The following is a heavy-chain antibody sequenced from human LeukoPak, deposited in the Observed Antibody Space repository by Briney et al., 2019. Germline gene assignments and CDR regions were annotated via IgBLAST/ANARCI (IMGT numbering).Heavy chain of an antibody. Sequence: GRSLRLSCAASGFTFSSYGMHWVRQAPGKGLEWVSAISGSGGSTYYADSVKGRFTISRDNSKDTLYLQMNSLRAEDTAVYYCAKDLAGSGSYSFDYWGQGTLVTVSS. CDR1: GFTFSSYG. J-gene: IGHJ4*02. CDR2: ISGSGGST. CDR3: AKDLAGSGSYSFDY. V-gene: IGHV3-23*01. D-gene: IGHD1-26*01.